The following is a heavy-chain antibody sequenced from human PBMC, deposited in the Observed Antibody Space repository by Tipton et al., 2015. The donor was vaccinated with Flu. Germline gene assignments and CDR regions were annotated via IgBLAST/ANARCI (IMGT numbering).Heavy chain of an antibody. Sequence: TLSLTCSVSGYSINSGYYWGWVRRPPGKGLEWIGTIYRSGCTYYNPSLKSRLTISVDTSQNQFSLKMKSVTAADKAVYYCVRRDYSNYVSDPKSWFDPWGQGTLVTVSS. J-gene: IGHJ5*02. D-gene: IGHD4-11*01. V-gene: IGHV4-38-2*01. CDR1: GYSINSGYY. CDR3: VRRDYSNYVSDPKSWFDP. CDR2: IYRSGCT.